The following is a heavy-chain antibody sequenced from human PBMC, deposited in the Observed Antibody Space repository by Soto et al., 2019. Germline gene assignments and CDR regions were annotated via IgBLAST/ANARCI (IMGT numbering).Heavy chain of an antibody. D-gene: IGHD3-9*01. CDR2: IKQDGSEK. V-gene: IGHV3-7*01. CDR1: GFTFSSYW. J-gene: IGHJ6*03. CDR3: ARDTHFHYNYCYYYMDV. Sequence: EVQLVESGGGLVQPGGSLRLSCAASGFTFSSYWMSWVRQAPGKGLEWVANIKQDGSEKYYVDSVKGRFTISRDNAKNSLDLQMNSLRAEDTAVYYCARDTHFHYNYCYYYMDVWGKGTTVTVSS.